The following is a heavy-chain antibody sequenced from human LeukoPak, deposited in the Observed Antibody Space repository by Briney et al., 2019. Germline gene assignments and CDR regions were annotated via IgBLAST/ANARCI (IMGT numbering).Heavy chain of an antibody. CDR2: MNPNSGNT. Sequence: ASVKVSCKASGYTFTSYDINWVRQAPGQGLEWMGWMNPNSGNTGYAQKFQGRVTITRNTSISTAYMELSSLRSEDTAVYHCARGPYYYGSGSVGFDYWGQGTLVTVSS. CDR1: GYTFTSYD. D-gene: IGHD3-10*01. V-gene: IGHV1-8*03. CDR3: ARGPYYYGSGSVGFDY. J-gene: IGHJ4*02.